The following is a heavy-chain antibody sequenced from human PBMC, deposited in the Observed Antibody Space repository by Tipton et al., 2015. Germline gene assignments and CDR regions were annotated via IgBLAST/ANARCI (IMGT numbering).Heavy chain of an antibody. Sequence: QSGPEVKKPGASVKVSCKASGYQFDAYAINWVRQAPGQGLEWLGWITGLTGDTQYAQRYQTRLKVTADTSNFISYLELGSLRSDDTAIYYCARDVKVTGPTAFDIWGQGTMVTVSS. CDR3: ARDVKVTGPTAFDI. V-gene: IGHV1-18*01. J-gene: IGHJ3*02. CDR2: ITGLTGDT. D-gene: IGHD7-27*01. CDR1: GYQFDAYA.